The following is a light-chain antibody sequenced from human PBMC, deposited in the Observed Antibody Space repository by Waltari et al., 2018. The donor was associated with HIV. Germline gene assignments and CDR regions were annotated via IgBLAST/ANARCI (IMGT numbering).Light chain of an antibody. CDR2: GAS. CDR1: QTIETY. J-gene: IGKJ4*01. V-gene: IGKV1-39*01. CDR3: QQSYSTPLS. Sequence: EIQMTQSPSSLSASRGDRVTITCRASQTIETYLNWYHQKSGKAPNLLIHGASSLQSGVPSRFSGSGSGTQFTLTISSLQPEDCGVYYCQQSYSTPLSFGGGTKV.